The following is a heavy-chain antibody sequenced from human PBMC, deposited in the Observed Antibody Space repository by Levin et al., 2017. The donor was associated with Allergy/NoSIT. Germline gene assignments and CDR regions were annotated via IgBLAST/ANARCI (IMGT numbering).Heavy chain of an antibody. CDR2: ISWNSGSI. V-gene: IGHV3-9*01. CDR1: GFTFDDYA. Sequence: SLKISCAASGFTFDDYAMHWVRQAPGKGLEWVSGISWNSGSIGYADSVKGRFTISRDNAKNSLYLQMNSLRAEDTALYYCAKDIALDIAVAGTSWDYWGQGTLVTVSS. D-gene: IGHD6-19*01. J-gene: IGHJ4*02. CDR3: AKDIALDIAVAGTSWDY.